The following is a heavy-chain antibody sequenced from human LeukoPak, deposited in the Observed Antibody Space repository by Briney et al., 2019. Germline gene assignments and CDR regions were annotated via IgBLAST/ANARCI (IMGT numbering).Heavy chain of an antibody. Sequence: ASVKVSCKASGYTFTSYYMHWVRQAPGQGLEWMGIINPSGGSTSYAQKFQGRVTMTEDTSTDTAYMELSSLRSEDTAVYYCATRYLVSLDAFDIWGQGTMVTVSS. CDR2: INPSGGST. CDR3: ATRYLVSLDAFDI. V-gene: IGHV1-46*01. D-gene: IGHD1-1*01. CDR1: GYTFTSYY. J-gene: IGHJ3*02.